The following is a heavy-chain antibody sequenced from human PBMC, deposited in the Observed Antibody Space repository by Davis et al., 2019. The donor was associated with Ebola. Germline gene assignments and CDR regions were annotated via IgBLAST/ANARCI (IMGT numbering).Heavy chain of an antibody. CDR1: GGSISSSY. CDR2: ISYTGSS. D-gene: IGHD2-8*02. Sequence: SETLSLTCSVSGGSISSSYWSWFRQPPGKGLEWVGYISYTGSSNSNPSLKSRVTISVDTSKNQFSLNLNSVTAADTAVYYCARDYWATEGAFDVWGQGTLVTVSS. J-gene: IGHJ3*01. V-gene: IGHV4-59*01. CDR3: ARDYWATEGAFDV.